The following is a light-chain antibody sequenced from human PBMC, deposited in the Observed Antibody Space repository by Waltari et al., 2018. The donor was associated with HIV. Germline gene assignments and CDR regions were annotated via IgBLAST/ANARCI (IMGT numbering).Light chain of an antibody. J-gene: IGLJ2*01. CDR3: AVWNDKLNNSVVSGGSVA. Sequence: QSVVTQPPSASGSPGQTVIISCSGSGSNIGHNAVNWYQQFPGAAPRLLIHSDNQRPSGVPDRLAGSKYGTSASLAISDLQSDDEADYYCAVWNDKLNNSVVSGGSVAFGGGTKLTVL. V-gene: IGLV1-44*01. CDR2: SDN. CDR1: GSNIGHNA.